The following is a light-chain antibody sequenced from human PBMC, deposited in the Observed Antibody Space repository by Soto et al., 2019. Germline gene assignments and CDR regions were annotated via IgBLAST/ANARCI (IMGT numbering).Light chain of an antibody. J-gene: IGLJ2*01. CDR1: SSDVGGYNY. Sequence: QSALTQPPSASGSPGQSVTISCIGTSSDVGGYNYVSWYQQHPGKVPKLMISEVSKRPSGVPDRFSGSKSGNTASLTVSGLQAEDEADYYCSSYAGSNTVIFGGGTKLTVL. CDR2: EVS. V-gene: IGLV2-8*01. CDR3: SSYAGSNTVI.